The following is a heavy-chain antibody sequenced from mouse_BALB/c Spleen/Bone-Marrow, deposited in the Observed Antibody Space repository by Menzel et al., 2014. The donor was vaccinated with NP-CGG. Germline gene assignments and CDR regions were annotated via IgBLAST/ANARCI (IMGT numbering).Heavy chain of an antibody. CDR2: IDPAYGNT. CDR3: ARWGKLGRGYFDV. V-gene: IGHV14-3*02. D-gene: IGHD4-1*01. J-gene: IGHJ1*01. Sequence: EVQGVESGAELVKPGASVKLSCTASGFNIKDAYMHWVKQRPEQGLEWIGRIDPAYGNTKYDPKFQGKATITADTSSNTAYLQLSSLTSEDTAVYYCARWGKLGRGYFDVWGAGTTVTVSS. CDR1: GFNIKDAY.